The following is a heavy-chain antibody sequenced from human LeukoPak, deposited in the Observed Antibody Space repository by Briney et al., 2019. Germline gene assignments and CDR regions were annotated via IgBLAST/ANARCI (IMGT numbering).Heavy chain of an antibody. CDR2: MYYTGST. Sequence: PSETLSLTCTVSDGSISDYHWSWIRQPPGKGLEWIGYMYYTGSTNYNPSLKSRVPISVDTSKRQFSLKLRSVTAADTAVYYCARHLYCGGDCYSGRNHYYGLDVWGQGTTVTVSS. CDR3: ARHLYCGGDCYSGRNHYYGLDV. J-gene: IGHJ6*02. D-gene: IGHD2-21*02. CDR1: DGSISDYH. V-gene: IGHV4-59*08.